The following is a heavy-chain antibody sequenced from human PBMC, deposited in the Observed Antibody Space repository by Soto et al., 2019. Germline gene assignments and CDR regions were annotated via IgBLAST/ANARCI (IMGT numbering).Heavy chain of an antibody. Sequence: QVQLVQSGAEVKKPGSSVKVSCKASGGTFSSYAISWVRQAPGQGLEWMGGIIPIFDTANYAQKFQGRVTITADKSTSTAYMELSGLRSEDTAVYYCARKYSSSWYFYYYGMDVWGQGTTVTASS. CDR1: GGTFSSYA. J-gene: IGHJ6*02. D-gene: IGHD6-13*01. CDR3: ARKYSSSWYFYYYGMDV. V-gene: IGHV1-69*06. CDR2: IIPIFDTA.